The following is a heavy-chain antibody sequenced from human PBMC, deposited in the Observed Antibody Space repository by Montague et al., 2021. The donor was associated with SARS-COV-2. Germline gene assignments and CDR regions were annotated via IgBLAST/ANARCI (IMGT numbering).Heavy chain of an antibody. V-gene: IGHV4-39*01. D-gene: IGHD2-2*01. J-gene: IGHJ4*02. CDR3: ARHLPSYCSTNKCYPYYFDV. CDR2: ISYAGRT. Sequence: SETLSLTCTVSGGSISSPDYYWGRIRQSPGKGLEWIGSISYAGRTYYNPSLRSRVSFSMDTSKNHFSLSLNSVTAADTAVYFCARHLPSYCSTNKCYPYYFDVCGQGALVTVSP. CDR1: GGSISSPDYY.